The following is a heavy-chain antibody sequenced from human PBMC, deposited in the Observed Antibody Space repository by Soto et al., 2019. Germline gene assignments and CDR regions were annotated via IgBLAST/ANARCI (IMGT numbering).Heavy chain of an antibody. D-gene: IGHD1-26*01. V-gene: IGHV3-23*01. CDR1: GFTISTYA. CDR3: AKGMTIGSYSRIYY. Sequence: EVQLLESGGGLVQPGGSLRLSCAASGFTISTYAMSWVRQAPGKGLEWVSGISDSGGSTYYADSVKGRFTISRDNSKSTLYLQMSSLRAEDTAIYYCAKGMTIGSYSRIYYWGQGSLVTASS. CDR2: ISDSGGST. J-gene: IGHJ4*02.